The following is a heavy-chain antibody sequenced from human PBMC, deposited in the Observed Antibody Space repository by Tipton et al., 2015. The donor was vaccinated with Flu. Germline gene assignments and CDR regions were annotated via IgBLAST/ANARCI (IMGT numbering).Heavy chain of an antibody. Sequence: TLSLTCAVSGGSIRSFFGGWIRQPPGKGLELIGTIDYVGDTHYNPSLKSRVTISADTSENQFSLKLSFLTAADTAVYYCARLSYYDVDLKNYYFDFWGLGVLVTVSS. CDR2: IDYVGDT. J-gene: IGHJ4*02. CDR1: GGSIRSFF. D-gene: IGHD3-10*02. CDR3: ARLSYYDVDLKNYYFDF. V-gene: IGHV4-39*01.